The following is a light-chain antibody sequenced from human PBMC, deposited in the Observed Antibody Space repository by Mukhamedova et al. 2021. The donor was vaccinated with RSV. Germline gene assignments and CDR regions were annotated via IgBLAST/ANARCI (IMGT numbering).Light chain of an antibody. V-gene: IGLV2-14*01. J-gene: IGLJ1*01. CDR2: EVT. CDR1: DVGGYNY. CDR3: SSFTSSSPLYV. Sequence: DVGGYNYVSWYQQHPGKAPKLMIYEVTNRPSGVSTRFSGSKSGNTASLTISWLQTEDEADYYCSSFTSSSPLYVFGTGTKVTVL.